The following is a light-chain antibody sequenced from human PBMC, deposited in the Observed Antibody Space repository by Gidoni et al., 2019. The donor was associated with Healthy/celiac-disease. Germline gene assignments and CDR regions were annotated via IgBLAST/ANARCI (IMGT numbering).Light chain of an antibody. J-gene: IGKJ1*01. CDR1: QSISIW. CDR2: DAS. CDR3: QQYNSYSRT. V-gene: IGKV1-5*01. Sequence: IQMTQSPSTLSASVADRVTITCRARQSISIWLAWYQQKPGKAPKLLLYDASSLESVVPSRFSGSGSGTEFTLTSSSLQPDDFATYYCQQYNSYSRTFGQGTKVEIK.